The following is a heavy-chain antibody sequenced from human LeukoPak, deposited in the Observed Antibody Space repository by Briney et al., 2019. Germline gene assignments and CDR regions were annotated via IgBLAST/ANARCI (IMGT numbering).Heavy chain of an antibody. CDR1: GGSISSGSYY. V-gene: IGHV4-61*02. J-gene: IGHJ3*02. Sequence: SETLSLTCTVSGGSISSGSYYWSWIRQPAGRGLEWIGRIYTSGSTNYNPSLKSRVTISVDTSKNQFSLKLSSVTAADTAVYYCASATYYDILTGYFVAFDIWGQGTMVTVSS. D-gene: IGHD3-9*01. CDR3: ASATYYDILTGYFVAFDI. CDR2: IYTSGST.